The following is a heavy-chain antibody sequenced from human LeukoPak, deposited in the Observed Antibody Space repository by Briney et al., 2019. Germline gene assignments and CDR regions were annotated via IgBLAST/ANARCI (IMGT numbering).Heavy chain of an antibody. CDR3: ARSDLAGNAY. CDR1: GFTFSSYE. J-gene: IGHJ4*02. D-gene: IGHD6-13*01. V-gene: IGHV3-48*03. CDR2: ISSSGSTI. Sequence: GGSLRLSCAASGFTFSSYEMNWVRQAPGKGLEWVSYISSSGSTIYYADSVKGRFTISRDNAKNSLYLQMNSLRAEDTAVYYCARSDLAGNAYWGQGTLVTVSS.